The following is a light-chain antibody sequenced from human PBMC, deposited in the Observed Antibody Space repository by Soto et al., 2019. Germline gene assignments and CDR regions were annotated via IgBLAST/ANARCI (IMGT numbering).Light chain of an antibody. V-gene: IGLV2-11*01. CDR3: CSYAGGYTLI. CDR2: DVN. J-gene: IGLJ2*01. Sequence: QAVVTQPRSVSGSPGQSVTISCTGTSSDVGAYNYVSWYQQHPNKAPQFMIYDVNKRPSGVPDRFSGSKSGNTASLTISGLQAEDEADYYCCSYAGGYTLIFGGGTKVTVL. CDR1: SSDVGAYNY.